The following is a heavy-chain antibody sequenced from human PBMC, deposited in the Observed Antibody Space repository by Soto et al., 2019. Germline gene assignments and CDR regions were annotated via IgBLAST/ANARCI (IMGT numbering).Heavy chain of an antibody. CDR3: ARDLIAVAGRGHGMDV. CDR2: ISYDGSNK. J-gene: IGHJ6*02. V-gene: IGHV3-30-3*01. D-gene: IGHD6-19*01. CDR1: GFTFSSYA. Sequence: QVQLVESGGGVVQPGRSLRLSCAASGFTFSSYAMHWVRQAPGKGLEWVAVISYDGSNKYYVDSVKGRFTISRDNSKNTLYLQMNSLRAEDTAVYYCARDLIAVAGRGHGMDVWGQGTTVTVSS.